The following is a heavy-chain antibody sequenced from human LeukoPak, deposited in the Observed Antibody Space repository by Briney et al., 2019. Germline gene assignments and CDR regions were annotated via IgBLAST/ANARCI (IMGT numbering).Heavy chain of an antibody. J-gene: IGHJ3*02. V-gene: IGHV4-39*07. D-gene: IGHD6-19*01. CDR1: GGSISSSSYY. CDR2: IYYSGST. Sequence: PSETLSLTCTVSGGSISSSSYYWGWIRQPPGKGLEWIGSIYYSGSTYYNPSLKSRVTISVDTSKNQFSLKLSSVTAADTAVYYCARASSSGWYRDAFDIWGQGTMVTVSS. CDR3: ARASSSGWYRDAFDI.